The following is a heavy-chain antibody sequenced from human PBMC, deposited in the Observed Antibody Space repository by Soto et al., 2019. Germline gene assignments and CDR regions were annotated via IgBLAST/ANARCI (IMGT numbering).Heavy chain of an antibody. V-gene: IGHV1-8*01. J-gene: IGHJ6*03. CDR1: GYTFTSYD. Sequence: QVQLVQSGAEVKKPGASVKVSCKASGYTFTSYDINWVRQATGQGLEWMGWMNPNSGNTGDAQKLRGIIIINKNTSISTDLEELSLLNSEAAAEYYLTRSIWGSFHYNKNYYYYYMDVWGKGTTVTVSS. CDR3: TRSIWGSFHYNKNYYYYYMDV. CDR2: MNPNSGNT. D-gene: IGHD3-16*02.